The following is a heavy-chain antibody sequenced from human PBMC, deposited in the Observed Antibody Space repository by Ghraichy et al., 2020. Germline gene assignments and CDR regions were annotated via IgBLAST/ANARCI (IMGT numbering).Heavy chain of an antibody. CDR1: GYSFTSYG. D-gene: IGHD2-2*01. Sequence: ASLKVSCKASGYSFTSYGISWVRQAPGQGLEWMGWIGTFSGNTDYSQKLQDRLTMTIDTSTSTAYMELRSLRSDDSAVYFCARDKGFCGTTSCYSPYFYGVDVWGQGTTVTVTS. V-gene: IGHV1-18*01. CDR3: ARDKGFCGTTSCYSPYFYGVDV. J-gene: IGHJ6*02. CDR2: IGTFSGNT.